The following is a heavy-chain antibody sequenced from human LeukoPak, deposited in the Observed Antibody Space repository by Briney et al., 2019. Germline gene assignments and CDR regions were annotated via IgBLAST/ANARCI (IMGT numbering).Heavy chain of an antibody. J-gene: IGHJ4*02. CDR1: GFTFSSYS. CDR2: ISYDGSNK. Sequence: PGGSLRLSCAASGFTFSSYSMNWVRQAPGKGLEWVAVISYDGSNKYYADSVKGRFTISRDNSKNTLYLQMNSLRAEDTAVYYCARDLYYYDSSGYYGTFDYWGQGTLVTVSS. V-gene: IGHV3-30*03. CDR3: ARDLYYYDSSGYYGTFDY. D-gene: IGHD3-22*01.